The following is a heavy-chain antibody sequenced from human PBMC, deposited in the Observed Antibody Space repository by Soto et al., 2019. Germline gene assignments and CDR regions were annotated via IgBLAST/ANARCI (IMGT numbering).Heavy chain of an antibody. V-gene: IGHV3-30-3*01. CDR2: ISYDGSNK. J-gene: IGHJ4*01. CDR3: AGHIVVVTAGPQVDY. CDR1: GFTFSSYA. D-gene: IGHD2-21*02. Sequence: PGGSLRLSCAGSGFTFSSYAMHWVRQAPGKGLEWVAVISYDGSNKYYADSVKGRFTISRDNSKNTLYLQMNSLRAEDTAVYYCAGHIVVVTAGPQVDYWGHGTQVTVSS.